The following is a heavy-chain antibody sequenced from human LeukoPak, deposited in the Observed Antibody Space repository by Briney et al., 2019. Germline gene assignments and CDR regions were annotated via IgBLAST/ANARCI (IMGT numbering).Heavy chain of an antibody. V-gene: IGHV4-34*01. Sequence: SETLSLTCAVYDGSFSGYYWSWIRQPTGKGLEWIGEINHSGSTNYNPSLKSRVTISVDTSKNQFSLKLSSVTAADTAVYYCARDVVAAAGTWDYWGQGTLVTVSS. J-gene: IGHJ4*02. CDR2: INHSGST. CDR1: DGSFSGYY. D-gene: IGHD6-13*01. CDR3: ARDVVAAAGTWDY.